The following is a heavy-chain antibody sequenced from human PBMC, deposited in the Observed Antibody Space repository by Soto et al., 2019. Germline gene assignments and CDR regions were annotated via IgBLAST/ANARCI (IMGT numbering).Heavy chain of an antibody. CDR2: IIPIFGTA. V-gene: IGHV1-69*06. CDR3: ATSLPQVGVVVPSASYYYYYCMDV. CDR1: GGTFSSYA. J-gene: IGHJ6*02. D-gene: IGHD2-2*01. Sequence: SVKVSCKASGGTFSSYAISWVRQAPGQGXEWMGGIIPIFGTANYAQKFQGRVTITADKSTSTAYIELSSLRSEDTAVYYCATSLPQVGVVVPSASYYYYYCMDVCGQGATVTASS.